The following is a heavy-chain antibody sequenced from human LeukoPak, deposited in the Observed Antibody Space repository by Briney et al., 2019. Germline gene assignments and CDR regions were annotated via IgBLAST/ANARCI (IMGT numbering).Heavy chain of an antibody. CDR1: GASISTYY. CDR2: ISYGGGA. D-gene: IGHD3-16*01. Sequence: LETLSLTCTVSGASISTYYWSWIRQPPGEGLEWIGDISYGGGANYNPSLKSRVAMSIDTSKNLLSLKLNSVTAADTAVHYCARDLGHNWGQETLVTVSS. V-gene: IGHV4-59*01. CDR3: ARDLGHN. J-gene: IGHJ4*02.